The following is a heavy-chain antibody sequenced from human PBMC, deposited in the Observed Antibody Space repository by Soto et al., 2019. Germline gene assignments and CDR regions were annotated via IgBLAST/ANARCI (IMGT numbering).Heavy chain of an antibody. Sequence: ASVKVSCKASGYTLTSYGISWVRQAPGQGLEWMGWISAYNGNTNYAQKLQGRVTMTTDTSTSTAYMELSSLRSEDTAVYYCARDTGAGDGVNFVFHYWGQGTLVTVSS. V-gene: IGHV1-18*01. J-gene: IGHJ4*02. D-gene: IGHD4-17*01. CDR1: GYTLTSYG. CDR2: ISAYNGNT. CDR3: ARDTGAGDGVNFVFHY.